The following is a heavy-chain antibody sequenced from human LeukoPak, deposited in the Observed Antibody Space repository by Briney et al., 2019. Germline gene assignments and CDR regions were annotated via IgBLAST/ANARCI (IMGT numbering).Heavy chain of an antibody. CDR2: ISYDGSNK. V-gene: IGHV3-30-3*01. J-gene: IGHJ4*02. Sequence: PGGSLRLSCAASGFTFSSYTMHWVRQAPGKGLEWVAVISYDGSNKYYADSVKGRFTISRDNSKNTLYLQMNSLRAEDTALYYCARSGTLTMIRNWGQGTLVTVSS. CDR3: ARSGTLTMIRN. CDR1: GFTFSSYT. D-gene: IGHD3-22*01.